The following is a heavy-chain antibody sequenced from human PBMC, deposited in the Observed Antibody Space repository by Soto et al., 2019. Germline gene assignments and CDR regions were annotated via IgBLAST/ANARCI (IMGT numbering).Heavy chain of an antibody. CDR3: AKFGMATTKRSPPYYIDY. CDR2: ISGSGGGT. J-gene: IGHJ4*02. D-gene: IGHD1-1*01. Sequence: EVQVLESGGGLVQPGGSLRLSCAASGFTFSSYAMSWVRQAPGQGLEWVSSISGSGGGTYYADSVKGRFTFSRDNSKNTLYLQMNSLRAEDTAVYYCAKFGMATTKRSPPYYIDYWGQGALVTVSS. V-gene: IGHV3-23*01. CDR1: GFTFSSYA.